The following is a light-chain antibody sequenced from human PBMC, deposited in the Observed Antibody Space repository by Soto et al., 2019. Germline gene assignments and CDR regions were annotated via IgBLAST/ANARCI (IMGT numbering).Light chain of an antibody. V-gene: IGKV3-20*01. CDR2: GAS. Sequence: EIVLTQSPGTLSLSPGERATLSCRASQSVSSSYLAWYQRKPGQAPRLLIYGASSRATGIPDRFSGSGSGTDFTLTISRLEPEDFAVYYCQQYGSSLFTFGSGTKVDIK. J-gene: IGKJ3*01. CDR3: QQYGSSLFT. CDR1: QSVSSSY.